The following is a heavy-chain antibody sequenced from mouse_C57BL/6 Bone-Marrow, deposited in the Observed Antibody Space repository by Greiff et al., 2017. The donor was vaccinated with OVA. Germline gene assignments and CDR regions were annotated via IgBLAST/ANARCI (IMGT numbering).Heavy chain of an antibody. CDR1: GYTFTSYW. Sequence: QVQLQQPGTELVKPGASVKLSCKASGYTFTSYWMHWVKQRPGQGLEWIGNINPSNGGTNYNEKFKSKATLTVDKSSSTAYMQLSSLTSEDSAVYYCARWGRICPYDYACFDYWGQGTTLTVSS. J-gene: IGHJ2*01. V-gene: IGHV1-53*01. CDR2: INPSNGGT. CDR3: ARWGRICPYDYACFDY. D-gene: IGHD2-4*01.